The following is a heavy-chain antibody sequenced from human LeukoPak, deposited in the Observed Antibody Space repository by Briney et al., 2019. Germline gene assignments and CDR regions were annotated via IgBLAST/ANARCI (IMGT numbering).Heavy chain of an antibody. J-gene: IGHJ3*01. D-gene: IGHD5-24*01. Sequence: GGSLRLSCAASGFNFITAAMTWVRQSPGKGLEWVSLIGSSGGSTYYADSVKGRFTISRDNFNHTLSLQMNSLRVEDTAIYYCVKDIQLSTWGLGTMVTVSS. V-gene: IGHV3-23*01. CDR2: IGSSGGST. CDR3: VKDIQLST. CDR1: GFNFITAA.